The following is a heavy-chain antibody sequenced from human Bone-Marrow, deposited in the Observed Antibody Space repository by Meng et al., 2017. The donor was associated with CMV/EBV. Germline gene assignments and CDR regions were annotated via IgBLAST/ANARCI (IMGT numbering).Heavy chain of an antibody. CDR3: ARGYILRSIVVVIAMGLTD. D-gene: IGHD2-21*01. Sequence: GSLRLSCAVYGGSFSGYYWSWIRQAPGKGLEWIGEINHSGSTNYNPSLKSRVTISVDTSKNQFSLKLSSVTAADTAVYYCARGYILRSIVVVIAMGLTDWGQRTLVIVVS. CDR2: INHSGST. CDR1: GGSFSGYY. J-gene: IGHJ4*02. V-gene: IGHV4-34*01.